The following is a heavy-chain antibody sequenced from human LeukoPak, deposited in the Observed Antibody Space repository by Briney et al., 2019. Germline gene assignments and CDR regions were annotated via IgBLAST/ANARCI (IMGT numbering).Heavy chain of an antibody. CDR1: GYSFTSYW. V-gene: IGHV5-51*01. J-gene: IGHJ6*02. CDR2: IYPGDSDT. D-gene: IGHD3-10*01. Sequence: GESLQISCQGSGYSFTSYWIGWVRQIPGKGLEWMGMIYPGDSDTRYSPSFQGQVTISADKSISTADLQWSSLKASDNAMDYCARHSDGDGCYYYYYYGMDVWGQGTTVTVSS. CDR3: ARHSDGDGCYYYYYYGMDV.